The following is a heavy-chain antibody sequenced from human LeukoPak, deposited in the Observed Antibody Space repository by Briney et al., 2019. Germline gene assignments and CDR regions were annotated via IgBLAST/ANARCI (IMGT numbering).Heavy chain of an antibody. D-gene: IGHD3-22*01. CDR3: VTSVCCYDPSGYYPFVY. CDR1: GYTFTSYD. J-gene: IGHJ4*02. V-gene: IGHV1-8*01. Sequence: ASVKVACKASGYTFTSYDINWVRQATGQGLEWMGWMNPRSGNTGYAQKLQGRVTMTRNTAISTAYMELSSLRTEDTAVYYCVTSVCCYDPSGYYPFVYWRQGTLVTVSS. CDR2: MNPRSGNT.